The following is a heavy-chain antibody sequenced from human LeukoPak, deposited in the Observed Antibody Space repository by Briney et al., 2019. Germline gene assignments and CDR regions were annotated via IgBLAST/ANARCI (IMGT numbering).Heavy chain of an antibody. CDR3: ARDRVIVGPSDAFDI. V-gene: IGHV1-2*02. J-gene: IGHJ3*02. CDR2: INPNSGGT. CDR1: GYTFSGYY. Sequence: ASVKVSCKTSGYTFSGYYMNWVRQAPGQGLEWMGWINPNSGGTNSAQKFQGRVTMTRDTSISTAYMELSRLRSDDTAVYYCARDRVIVGPSDAFDIWGQGTMVTVS. D-gene: IGHD3-22*01.